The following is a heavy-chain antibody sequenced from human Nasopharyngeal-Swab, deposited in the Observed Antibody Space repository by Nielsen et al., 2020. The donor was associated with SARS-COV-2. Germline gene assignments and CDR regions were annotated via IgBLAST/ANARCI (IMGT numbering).Heavy chain of an antibody. CDR3: ARQVAAADLYNWFDP. D-gene: IGHD6-13*01. V-gene: IGHV7-4-1*02. Sequence: ASVAASCKPSGYTFTSCAMNWGRRAAGQWLEWMGWIHTNTGNETSAQGFTGRFVFFLDTSVSTAYLQISSLKAEDTAVYYCARQVAAADLYNWFDPWGQGTLVTVSS. J-gene: IGHJ5*02. CDR2: IHTNTGNE. CDR1: GYTFTSCA.